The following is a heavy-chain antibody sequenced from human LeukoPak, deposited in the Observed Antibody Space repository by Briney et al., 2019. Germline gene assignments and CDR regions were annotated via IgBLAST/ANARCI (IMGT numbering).Heavy chain of an antibody. CDR1: GGSFSGYY. J-gene: IGHJ4*02. V-gene: IGHV4-34*01. CDR2: IYHSGNT. Sequence: PSETLSLTCAVHGGSFSGYYWSWIRQPPGKGLEWIGEIYHSGNTNYNPSLTSRVTLSVDTSKNQFSLRLNSVTAADTAVYYCARKPHYDMLTGYYTLDSWGQGTLVSVSS. CDR3: ARKPHYDMLTGYYTLDS. D-gene: IGHD3-9*01.